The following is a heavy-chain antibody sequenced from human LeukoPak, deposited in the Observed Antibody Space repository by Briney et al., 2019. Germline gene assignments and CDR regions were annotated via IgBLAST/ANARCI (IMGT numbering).Heavy chain of an antibody. D-gene: IGHD6-13*01. CDR3: TRTRSSWYPFDY. V-gene: IGHV3-48*03. J-gene: IGHJ4*02. Sequence: HPGGSLRLSCAASGFTFNNYEMIWVRQAPGKGLEWVSYISDSGSTIYYADSVKGRFTISRDDAKNSLYLQMNSLRAEDTAIYYCTRTRSSWYPFDYWGQGTLVTVSS. CDR2: ISDSGSTI. CDR1: GFTFNNYE.